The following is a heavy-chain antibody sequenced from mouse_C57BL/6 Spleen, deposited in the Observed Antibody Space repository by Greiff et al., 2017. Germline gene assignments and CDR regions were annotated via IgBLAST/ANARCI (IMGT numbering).Heavy chain of an antibody. V-gene: IGHV1-55*01. CDR2: IYPGSGST. D-gene: IGHD2-10*02. CDR3: ARSRYGNYYFDY. J-gene: IGHJ2*01. CDR1: GYTFTSYW. Sequence: QVHVKQPGAELVKPGASVKMSCKASGYTFTSYWITWVKQRPGQGLEWIGDIYPGSGSTNYNEKFKSKATLTVDTSSSTAYMQLSSLTSEDSAVYYCARSRYGNYYFDYWGQGTTLTVSS.